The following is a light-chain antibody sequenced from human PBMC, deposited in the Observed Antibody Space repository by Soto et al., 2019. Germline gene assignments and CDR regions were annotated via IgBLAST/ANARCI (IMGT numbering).Light chain of an antibody. J-gene: IGKJ1*01. V-gene: IGKV1-5*01. CDR3: QQYQIDWT. CDR2: DAS. Sequence: DIHITPSPSTLSSSVGDRVSNTFRASQRVNTCLAWYQQKPGKAPTLLIYDASSLQSGVPSRFSGSGSGTEFTLTISSLQPDDFATYYCQQYQIDWTFGQGTKVDIK. CDR1: QRVNTC.